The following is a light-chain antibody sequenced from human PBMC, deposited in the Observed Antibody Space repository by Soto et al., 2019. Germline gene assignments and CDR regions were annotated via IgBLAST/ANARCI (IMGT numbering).Light chain of an antibody. J-gene: IGLJ1*01. CDR2: GNN. CDR3: ANWDDRLNGYV. V-gene: IGLV1-44*01. Sequence: QSVLTQPPSASGTPGQRVTISCSGSSSNVGTNTVHWYQHLPGTAPKLLIYGNNQRPSGVPDRCSVSSSGTSASLAISGLRSEDESDYYCANWDDRLNGYVFGTGTKITVL. CDR1: SSNVGTNT.